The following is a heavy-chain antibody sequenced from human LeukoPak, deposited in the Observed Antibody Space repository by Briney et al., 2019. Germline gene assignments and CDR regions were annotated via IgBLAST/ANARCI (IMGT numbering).Heavy chain of an antibody. CDR2: INPNSGGT. V-gene: IGHV1-2*02. CDR3: ARARRQLVPYFDS. CDR1: GYTFTDYY. D-gene: IGHD6-6*01. J-gene: IGHJ4*02. Sequence: ASVKVSCKASGYTFTDYYMHWVRQAPGQGLEWMGWINPNSGGTNFAQKFQGRVAMTRDTSISTAYLELGSLRSDDTAVYFRARARRQLVPYFDSWGQGTLVTVSS.